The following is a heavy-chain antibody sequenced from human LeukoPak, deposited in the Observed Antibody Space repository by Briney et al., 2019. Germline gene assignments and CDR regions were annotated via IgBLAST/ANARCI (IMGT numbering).Heavy chain of an antibody. CDR2: IWYDGSNK. CDR1: GITFSSYG. J-gene: IGHJ4*02. V-gene: IGHV3-33*06. Sequence: GGSLRLSCAASGITFSSYGMHWVRQAPGKGLEWVAVIWYDGSNKYYADSVKGRFTISRDNSKNTLYLQMHSLRAEDTAVYYCAKGGMQVWSNPVDHWGQGTLVSVFS. CDR3: AKGGMQVWSNPVDH. D-gene: IGHD5-18*01.